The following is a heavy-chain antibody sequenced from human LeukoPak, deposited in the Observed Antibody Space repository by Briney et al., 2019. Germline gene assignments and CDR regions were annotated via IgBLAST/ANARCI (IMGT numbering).Heavy chain of an antibody. CDR1: GFTFTSSA. CDR2: IVVGSGNT. J-gene: IGHJ4*02. D-gene: IGHD5-12*01. V-gene: IGHV1-58*01. CDR3: AADGGEWLRFYY. Sequence: SVKVSCKASGFTFTSSAVQWVRQARGQRLEWIGWIVVGSGNTNYAQKFQERVTITRVMSTSTAYMELSSLRSEDTAVYYCAADGGEWLRFYYWGQGTLVTVSS.